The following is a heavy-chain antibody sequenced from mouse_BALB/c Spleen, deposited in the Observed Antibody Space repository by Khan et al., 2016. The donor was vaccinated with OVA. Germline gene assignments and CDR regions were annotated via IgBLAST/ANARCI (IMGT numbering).Heavy chain of an antibody. J-gene: IGHJ4*01. CDR2: IWSDGST. CDR3: ARQPYYHYNIMDY. CDR1: GFSLTNYG. D-gene: IGHD2-10*01. Sequence: QMQLEESGPGLVAPSQSLSITCTISGFSLTNYGIHWVRQPPGKGLEWLVVIWSDGSTTYNSALKSRLTISKDNSKSQVFLKINSLQTDDTAMYFCARQPYYHYNIMDYWGQGTSVTGSS. V-gene: IGHV2-6-1*01.